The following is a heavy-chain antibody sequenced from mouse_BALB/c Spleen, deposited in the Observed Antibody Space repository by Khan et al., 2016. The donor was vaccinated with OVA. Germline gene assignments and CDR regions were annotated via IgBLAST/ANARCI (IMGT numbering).Heavy chain of an antibody. CDR3: ARIKNIVATFCDY. Sequence: QVQLQQPGAELVKAGASVKMSCKASGYTFTSYWMHWVKQRLGQGLAWFAETNPTNGRTYYNEKFKRKATLTVDKSSSTANMLLSGPTFEDSAVYYCARIKNIVATFCDYWGKGTTLTVSS. J-gene: IGHJ2*01. CDR1: GYTFTSYW. V-gene: IGHV1S81*02. D-gene: IGHD1-1*01. CDR2: TNPTNGRT.